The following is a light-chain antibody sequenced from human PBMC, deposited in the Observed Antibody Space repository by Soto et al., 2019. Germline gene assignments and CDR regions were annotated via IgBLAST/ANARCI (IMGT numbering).Light chain of an antibody. V-gene: IGKV1-27*01. CDR2: AAS. Sequence: DIQMTQSPSSLSASVGDRVTITCRASQGISNYLAWYQQKPGKVPKLLIYAASTLQSGVPYRFSGSGSGTDFTLPISRLQPEDVATYYCQKYNSAPRTFGQGTKVEIK. CDR1: QGISNY. J-gene: IGKJ1*01. CDR3: QKYNSAPRT.